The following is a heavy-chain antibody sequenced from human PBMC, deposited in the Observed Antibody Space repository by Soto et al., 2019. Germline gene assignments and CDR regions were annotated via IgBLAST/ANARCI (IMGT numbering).Heavy chain of an antibody. V-gene: IGHV3-33*01. Sequence: QVQLVESGGGVVQPGRSLRLSCAASGFTFSSYGMHWVRQAPGKGLAWVAVIWYDGSNQYYADSVKGRFTISRDNSKNTLYLQMNSLRAEDTAVYYCAREMPLLYSSGPIPDAFDIWGKGTMVTVSS. J-gene: IGHJ3*02. CDR2: IWYDGSNQ. D-gene: IGHD6-19*01. CDR1: GFTFSSYG. CDR3: AREMPLLYSSGPIPDAFDI.